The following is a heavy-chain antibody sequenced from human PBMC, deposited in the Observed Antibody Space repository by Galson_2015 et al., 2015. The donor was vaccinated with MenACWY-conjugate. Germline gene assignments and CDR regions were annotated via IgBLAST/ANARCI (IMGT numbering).Heavy chain of an antibody. CDR1: GASISSSNW. Sequence: SETLSLTCAVSGASISSSNWWRWVRQPPGKGLEWIGEISHSGSTNYNPSLKSRVTISVDESENQFSLRLSSVTATDTAVYYCARVVSGHDCWGQGTLVTVSS. CDR2: ISHSGST. CDR3: ARVVSGHDC. V-gene: IGHV4-4*02. D-gene: IGHD6-25*01. J-gene: IGHJ4*02.